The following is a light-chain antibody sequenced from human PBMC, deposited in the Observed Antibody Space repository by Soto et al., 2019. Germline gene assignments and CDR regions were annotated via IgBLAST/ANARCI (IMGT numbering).Light chain of an antibody. J-gene: IGLJ2*01. V-gene: IGLV2-14*01. CDR3: SSYTSSSTVL. Sequence: QSVLTQPASMSGSPGQSITISCTGTSSDVGGYNFVSWYQKHPGKAPKLTIYEVSNRPSGVSNRFSGSKSGNTAFLTISGLQAEDEADYYCSSYTSSSTVLFGGGTKLTVL. CDR2: EVS. CDR1: SSDVGGYNF.